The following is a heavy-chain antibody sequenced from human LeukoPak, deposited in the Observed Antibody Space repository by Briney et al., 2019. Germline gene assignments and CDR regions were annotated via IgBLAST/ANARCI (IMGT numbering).Heavy chain of an antibody. Sequence: SETLSLTCTVSGGSISSYYWSWIRQPPGKGLEWIGYIYYSGSTNYNPSLKSRVTMSVDTSKNQFSLKLSSVTAADTAVYYCARGEYNGDNWFDPWGQGTLVTVSS. CDR3: ARGEYNGDNWFDP. J-gene: IGHJ5*02. D-gene: IGHD1-1*01. CDR1: GGSISSYY. CDR2: IYYSGST. V-gene: IGHV4-59*12.